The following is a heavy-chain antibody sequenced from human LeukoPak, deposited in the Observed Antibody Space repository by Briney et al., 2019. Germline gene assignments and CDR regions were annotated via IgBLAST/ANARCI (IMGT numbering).Heavy chain of an antibody. J-gene: IGHJ4*02. V-gene: IGHV3-23*01. Sequence: GGSLRLSCAASGFTFNNYAMNWVRQAPGKGLEWVSAISSPGGTTYHADSVKGRFSISRDKSKNTLSLQMNSLRAEDTAVYYCAKMSGDCSSTICSSFDYWGQGTLVTVSS. CDR3: AKMSGDCSSTICSSFDY. CDR1: GFTFNNYA. D-gene: IGHD2-2*01. CDR2: ISSPGGTT.